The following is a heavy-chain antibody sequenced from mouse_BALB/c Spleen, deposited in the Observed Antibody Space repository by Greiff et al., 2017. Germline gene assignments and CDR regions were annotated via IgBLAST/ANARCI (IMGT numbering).Heavy chain of an antibody. CDR1: GFTFSSFG. V-gene: IGHV5-17*02. D-gene: IGHD3-2*01. CDR3: ARSRQLGPAMDY. J-gene: IGHJ4*01. Sequence: EVMLVESGGGLVQPGGSRKLSCAASGFTFSSFGMHWVRQAPEKGLEWVAYISSGSSTIYYADTVKGRFTISRDNPKNTLFLQMTSLRSEDTAMYYCARSRQLGPAMDYWGQGTSVTVSS. CDR2: ISSGSSTI.